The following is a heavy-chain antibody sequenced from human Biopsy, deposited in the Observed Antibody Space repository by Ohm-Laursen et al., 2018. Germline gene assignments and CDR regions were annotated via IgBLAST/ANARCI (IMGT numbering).Heavy chain of an antibody. J-gene: IGHJ5*02. D-gene: IGHD3-3*01. V-gene: IGHV1-69*06. CDR2: INPMFGTA. Sequence: GSSVKVSCKASGATFSNYAINWLRQAPGQGLEWMGGINPMFGTAKYAQRFQGRVTITADKSTSTAGMELSSLRSDDTAVYYCARSFGVVINFEHNWFDPWGQGTLVTVSS. CDR1: GATFSNYA. CDR3: ARSFGVVINFEHNWFDP.